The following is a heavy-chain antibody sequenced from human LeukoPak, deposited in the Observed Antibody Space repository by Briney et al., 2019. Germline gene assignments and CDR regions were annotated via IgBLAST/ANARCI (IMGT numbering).Heavy chain of an antibody. CDR3: ARGGHDSRANDY. CDR1: EFTFSSYS. J-gene: IGHJ4*02. CDR2: ISSSSSYI. Sequence: GGSLRLSCAASEFTFSSYSMNWVRQAPGKGLEWVSSISSSSSYIYYADSVKGRFTISRDNAKNSLYLQMNSLRAEDTALYYCARGGHDSRANDYWGQGTLVTVSS. D-gene: IGHD3-16*01. V-gene: IGHV3-21*04.